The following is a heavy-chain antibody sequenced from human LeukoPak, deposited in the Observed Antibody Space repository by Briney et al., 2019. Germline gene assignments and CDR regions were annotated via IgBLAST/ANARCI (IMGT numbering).Heavy chain of an antibody. D-gene: IGHD5-24*01. J-gene: IGHJ3*02. Sequence: GRSLRLSCAASGFTFDDYAMHWVRHAPGKGLEWVSGISWNSGSIGYADSVKGRFTISRDNAKNSLYLQMNSLRAEDMALYYCAKDERWLQFGAFDIWGQGTMVTVSS. CDR1: GFTFDDYA. CDR3: AKDERWLQFGAFDI. CDR2: ISWNSGSI. V-gene: IGHV3-9*03.